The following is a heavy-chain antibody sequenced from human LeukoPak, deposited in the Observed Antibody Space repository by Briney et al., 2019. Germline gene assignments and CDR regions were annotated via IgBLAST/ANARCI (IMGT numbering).Heavy chain of an antibody. Sequence: PGGSLRLSCAASGFSLSNYWMSWVRQAPGKGLEWVANIKQDGSEKYYVDSVKGRFTISRDNAKNSLYLQMNSLRAEDTAVYYCARDSSSWYLGDAFDIWGQGTMVTVSS. D-gene: IGHD6-13*01. J-gene: IGHJ3*02. V-gene: IGHV3-7*01. CDR3: ARDSSSWYLGDAFDI. CDR2: IKQDGSEK. CDR1: GFSLSNYW.